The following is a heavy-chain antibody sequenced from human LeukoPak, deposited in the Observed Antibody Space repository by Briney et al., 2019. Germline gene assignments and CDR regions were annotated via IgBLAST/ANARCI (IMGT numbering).Heavy chain of an antibody. CDR1: GFTFSSSA. D-gene: IGHD1-1*01. CDR2: ITGGGST. J-gene: IGHJ4*02. CDR3: ARGNDVVDY. V-gene: IGHV3-23*01. Sequence: PGGSLRLSCAASGFTFSSSAMSWVRQAPGKGLEWVSAITGGGSTYYADSVKGRFTISRDNSKNSLYLQMNSLRAEDTAVYYCARGNDVVDYWGQGTLVTVSS.